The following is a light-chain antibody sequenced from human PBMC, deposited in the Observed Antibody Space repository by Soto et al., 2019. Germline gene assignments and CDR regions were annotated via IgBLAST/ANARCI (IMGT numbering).Light chain of an antibody. CDR1: SSDVGGYNY. CDR3: SSYTSSNTWV. CDR2: DVS. Sequence: QSALTQPASVSGSPGQSITISCTGTSSDVGGYNYVSWYQQHPGKAPKLIISDVSNRPSGTSNRFSGSKSGNTASLTISGLQAEDEADYYCSSYTSSNTWVFGGGTQLTVL. V-gene: IGLV2-14*01. J-gene: IGLJ3*02.